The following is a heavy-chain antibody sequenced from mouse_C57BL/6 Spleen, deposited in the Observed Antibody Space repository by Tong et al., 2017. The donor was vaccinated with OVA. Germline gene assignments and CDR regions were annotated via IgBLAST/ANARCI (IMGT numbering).Heavy chain of an antibody. CDR1: GFTFSSYG. CDR3: ARHGYYYGIYAMDY. D-gene: IGHD1-1*01. V-gene: IGHV5-6*01. Sequence: EVQLQESGGDLVKPGGSLKLSCAASGFTFSSYGMSWVRQTPDKRLEWVATISSGGSYTYYPDSVKGRFTISRDNAKNTLYLQMSSLKSEDTAMYYCARHGYYYGIYAMDYWGQGTSVTVSS. CDR2: ISSGGSYT. J-gene: IGHJ4*01.